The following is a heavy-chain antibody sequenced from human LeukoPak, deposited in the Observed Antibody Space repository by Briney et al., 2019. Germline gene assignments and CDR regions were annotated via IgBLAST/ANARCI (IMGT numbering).Heavy chain of an antibody. Sequence: SQTLSLTCTVSGASVSNDYWSWVRQAPGKGLEWIGYIYHNGRTNYSPSLKSRIIMSIDTSQNQFSLKLTSVTAADTAVYYCARASEGIGYFDTWGRGSLDTVSS. D-gene: IGHD3-3*01. CDR2: IYHNGRT. CDR3: ARASEGIGYFDT. V-gene: IGHV4-59*02. J-gene: IGHJ4*02. CDR1: GASVSNDY.